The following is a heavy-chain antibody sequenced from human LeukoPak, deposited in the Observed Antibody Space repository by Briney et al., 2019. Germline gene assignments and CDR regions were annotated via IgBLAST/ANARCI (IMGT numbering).Heavy chain of an antibody. V-gene: IGHV3-23*01. J-gene: IGHJ6*03. CDR1: GFTFSSCA. D-gene: IGHD1-26*01. CDR3: AGGWEPTYYQYYMDV. Sequence: GGSLRLSCAASGFTFSSCAMSWVRQAPGKGLEWVSAISDSGAYTYYADSVKGRFTISRDNSKNTVYLQMNGLRADDTALYYCAGGWEPTYYQYYMDVWGKGTTVTVSS. CDR2: ISDSGAYT.